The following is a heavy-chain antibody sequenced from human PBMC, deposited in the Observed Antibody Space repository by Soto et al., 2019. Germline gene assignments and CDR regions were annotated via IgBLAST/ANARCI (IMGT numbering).Heavy chain of an antibody. D-gene: IGHD1-1*01. CDR2: ISGSGGST. J-gene: IGHJ4*02. CDR1: GFTFSSYA. Sequence: EVQLLESGGGLVQPGGSLRLSCAASGFTFSSYAMSWVRQAPGKGLEWVSAISGSGGSTYYADSVKGRLTISRDNSKNTLYLQMNSLRAEDTAVYYCANHRMGTGLVDFDYWGQGTLVTVSS. CDR3: ANHRMGTGLVDFDY. V-gene: IGHV3-23*01.